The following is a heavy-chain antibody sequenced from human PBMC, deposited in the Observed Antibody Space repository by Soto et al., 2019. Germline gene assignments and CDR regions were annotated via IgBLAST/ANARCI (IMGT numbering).Heavy chain of an antibody. D-gene: IGHD6-19*01. J-gene: IGHJ6*02. V-gene: IGHV1-2*04. CDR1: GYTFTGYY. CDR3: ARAPWLAVAGTYFYYGMDV. CDR2: INPISGGT. Sequence: ASVKVSCKASGYTFTGYYMHWVRPAPGQGLEWMGWINPISGGTNYAQKFQGWVTMTRVTSISTAYMELSRLRSDDTAVYYCARAPWLAVAGTYFYYGMDVWGQGTTVTVSS.